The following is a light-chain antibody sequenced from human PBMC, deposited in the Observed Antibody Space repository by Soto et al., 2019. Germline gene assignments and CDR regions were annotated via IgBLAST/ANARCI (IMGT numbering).Light chain of an antibody. Sequence: EIVLTQSPATLSLSPGERNTLSCRASQSVSRYLSWYQQRPGQAPRLLIYDAFNRAAGIPARFSGSGSGTDFTLTISSLEPDDFAVYYCQQRSDWPRTFGQGTKVDI. CDR2: DAF. V-gene: IGKV3-11*01. CDR1: QSVSRY. J-gene: IGKJ1*01. CDR3: QQRSDWPRT.